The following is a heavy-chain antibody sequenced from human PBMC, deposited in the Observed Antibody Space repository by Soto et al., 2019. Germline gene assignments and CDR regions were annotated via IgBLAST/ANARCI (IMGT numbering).Heavy chain of an antibody. D-gene: IGHD3-3*01. CDR2: ISAQNGNS. Sequence: QVQLVQSGAEVKKPGASVKVSCTASGYTFTDYGISWLRQAPGQGLEWMAWISAQNGNSNYAQKFQGRVTMTTDTSTSTAYLELVSLSYEDKAVYYCASDRWSGHNWFDPWGQGTLVTVSS. J-gene: IGHJ5*02. V-gene: IGHV1-18*04. CDR1: GYTFTDYG. CDR3: ASDRWSGHNWFDP.